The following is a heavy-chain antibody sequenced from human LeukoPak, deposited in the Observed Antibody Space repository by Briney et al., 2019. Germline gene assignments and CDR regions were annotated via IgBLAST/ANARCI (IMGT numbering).Heavy chain of an antibody. CDR1: GFTFSSYA. D-gene: IGHD3-3*01. CDR3: AKSPSRYDFWSSYYSYFDY. CDR2: ISGSGGST. J-gene: IGHJ4*02. V-gene: IGHV3-23*01. Sequence: GGSLRLSCAASGFTFSSYAMSWVRQAPGKGLEWVSAISGSGGSTYYADSVKGRFTISRDNSKNTLYLQMNSLRAEDTAVYYCAKSPSRYDFWSSYYSYFDYWGRGTLVTVSS.